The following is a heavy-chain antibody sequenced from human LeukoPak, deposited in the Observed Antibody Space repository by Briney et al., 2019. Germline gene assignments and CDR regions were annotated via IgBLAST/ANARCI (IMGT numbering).Heavy chain of an antibody. Sequence: SETLSLTCSVSGGSISGYYWSWIRQHAGKGLEWIGRIYSSGSTNYNPSLKSRVTMSVDTSKKQFSLKLSSVTAADTALYYCARDYDYWGQGTLVTVSS. V-gene: IGHV4-4*07. CDR2: IYSSGST. CDR3: ARDYDY. CDR1: GGSISGYY. J-gene: IGHJ4*02.